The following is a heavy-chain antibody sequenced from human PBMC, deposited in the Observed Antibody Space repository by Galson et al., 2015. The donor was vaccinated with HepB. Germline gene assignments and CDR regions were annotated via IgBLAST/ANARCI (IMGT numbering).Heavy chain of an antibody. D-gene: IGHD2-21*01. V-gene: IGHV3-23*01. CDR2: ISSSGGTT. CDR1: GFTFSSSA. Sequence: SLRLSCAASGFTFSSSAMTWVRQAPGKGLEWVSGISSSGGTTYYAASVKGRFTISRDNSKNTLYLQMNSLRAEDTAVYYCAGGIVVVIAASDYWGQGTLVTVSS. J-gene: IGHJ4*02. CDR3: AGGIVVVIAASDY.